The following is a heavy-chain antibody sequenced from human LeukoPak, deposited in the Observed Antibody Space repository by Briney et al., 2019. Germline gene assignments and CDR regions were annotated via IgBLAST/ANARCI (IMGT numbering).Heavy chain of an antibody. D-gene: IGHD6-19*01. Sequence: PGGSPRLSCAASGFTFSSYEMNWVRQAPGKGLEWVSYISSSGSTIYYADSVKGRFTISRDNAKNSLYLQMNSLRAEDTAVYYCARVGYSSGWSMDYFDYWGQGTLVTVSS. J-gene: IGHJ4*02. V-gene: IGHV3-48*03. CDR1: GFTFSSYE. CDR2: ISSSGSTI. CDR3: ARVGYSSGWSMDYFDY.